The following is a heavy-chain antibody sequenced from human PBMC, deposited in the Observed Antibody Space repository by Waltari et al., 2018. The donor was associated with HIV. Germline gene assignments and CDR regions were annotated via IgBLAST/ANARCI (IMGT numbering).Heavy chain of an antibody. Sequence: EVQLVESGGGLVKPGGSLRLSCAASGFTFSSYRMNWVRQAPGQGLAWVSSISSSSSYIYYADSVKGRFTIARDNAKTSLYLQMNSLRAEDTAVYYCARDGHCSGGSCYKDPPYYFDYWGQGTLVTVSS. CDR1: GFTFSSYR. CDR2: ISSSSSYI. D-gene: IGHD2-15*01. CDR3: ARDGHCSGGSCYKDPPYYFDY. V-gene: IGHV3-21*01. J-gene: IGHJ4*02.